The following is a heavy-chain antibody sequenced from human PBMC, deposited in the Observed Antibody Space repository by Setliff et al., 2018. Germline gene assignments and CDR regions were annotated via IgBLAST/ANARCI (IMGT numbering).Heavy chain of an antibody. Sequence: TSETLSLTCTVSGGSIDTDIWWSWVRQSPGKGLEWIGEIYLGGSPTYNPSLKSRVTISIYKSKNQLSLDLTSVTAADTAVYYCARNWHWGFDPWGRGALVTVSS. J-gene: IGHJ5*02. CDR2: IYLGGSP. CDR3: ARNWHWGFDP. CDR1: GGSIDTDIW. V-gene: IGHV4-4*02. D-gene: IGHD1-7*01.